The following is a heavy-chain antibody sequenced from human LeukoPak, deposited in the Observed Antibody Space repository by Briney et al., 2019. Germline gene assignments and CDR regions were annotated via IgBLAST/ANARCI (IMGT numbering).Heavy chain of an antibody. D-gene: IGHD3-22*01. J-gene: IGHJ5*02. CDR2: TYYRSKWYN. CDR1: GDSVSSNSAA. Sequence: SQTLSLTCAISGDSVSSNSAAWNWIRQSPSRGLEWLGRTYYRSKWYNDYAVSVKSRITINPGTSKNQFSLQLNSVTPEDTAVYYCARGCYYDSSGYPTGWFDPWGQGTLVTVSS. V-gene: IGHV6-1*01. CDR3: ARGCYYDSSGYPTGWFDP.